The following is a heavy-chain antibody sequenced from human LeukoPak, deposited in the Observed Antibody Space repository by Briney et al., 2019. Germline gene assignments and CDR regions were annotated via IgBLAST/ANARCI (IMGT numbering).Heavy chain of an antibody. CDR1: GFTFSSYW. J-gene: IGHJ6*03. CDR2: IKQDGSEK. D-gene: IGHD2-2*01. CDR3: ARADARPASSIWMNYYYYMDV. V-gene: IGHV3-7*01. Sequence: AGGSLRLSCAASGFTFSSYWMSWVRQAPGKGLEWVANIKQDGSEKYYVDSVKGRFTISRDNAKNSLYLQMNSLRAEDTAVYYCARADARPASSIWMNYYYYMDVWGKGTTVTVSS.